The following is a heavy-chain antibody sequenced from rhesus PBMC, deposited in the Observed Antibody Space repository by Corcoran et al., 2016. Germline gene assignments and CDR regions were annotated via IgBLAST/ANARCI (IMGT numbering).Heavy chain of an antibody. D-gene: IGHD2-15*01. CDR1: GFTFSSYG. Sequence: EVQLVESGGGLVQPGGSLRLSCAASGFTFSSYGMSWVRQAPGKGLEWVSYIINGGGSTYYEDSGKGRFTICRENSKNTRSLQMNSLRDEDTAVYYCTKDQSGYCSSTYCSSEYGLDSWGQGVVVTVSS. J-gene: IGHJ6*01. CDR2: YIINGGGST. CDR3: TKDQSGYCSSTYCSSEYGLDS. V-gene: IGHV3S5*01.